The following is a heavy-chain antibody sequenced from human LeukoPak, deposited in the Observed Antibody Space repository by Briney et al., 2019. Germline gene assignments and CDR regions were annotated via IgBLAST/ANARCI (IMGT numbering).Heavy chain of an antibody. CDR2: ISAYNGNT. CDR3: ARGDYGDYVKLYFDY. J-gene: IGHJ4*02. Sequence: ASVKVSCKASGYTFTSYGISWVRQAPGQGLEWMGWISAYNGNTNYAQKLQGRVTMTTDTSTSTAYMERRSLRSDHTAVYYCARGDYGDYVKLYFDYWGQGTLVTVSS. D-gene: IGHD4-17*01. CDR1: GYTFTSYG. V-gene: IGHV1-18*01.